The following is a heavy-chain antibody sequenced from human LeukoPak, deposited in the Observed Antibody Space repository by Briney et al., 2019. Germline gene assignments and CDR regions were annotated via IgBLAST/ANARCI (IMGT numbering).Heavy chain of an antibody. V-gene: IGHV4-61*02. CDR3: AGRYYDSDMDV. D-gene: IGHD3-3*01. CDR1: GGSISSGSYY. CDR2: IYTSGST. Sequence: PSETLSLTCTVSGGSISSGSYYWSWIRQPAGKGLEWIGRIYTSGSTNYNPSLKSRVTISVDTSKNQFSLKLSSVTAADTAVYYCAGRYYDSDMDVWGKGITVTVSS. J-gene: IGHJ6*03.